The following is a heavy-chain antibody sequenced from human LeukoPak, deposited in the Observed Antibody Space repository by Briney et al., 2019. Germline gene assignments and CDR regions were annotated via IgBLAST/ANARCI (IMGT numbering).Heavy chain of an antibody. D-gene: IGHD2-2*01. J-gene: IGHJ5*02. CDR2: IYHSGST. CDR3: ARGGDIVVVPVLFDP. Sequence: SETLSLTCTVSGGSISSGGYYWSWIRQPPGKGLEWIGYIYHSGSTYYNPSLKSRVTISVDRSKNQFSLKLSSVTAADTAVYYCARGGDIVVVPVLFDPWGQGTLVTVSS. V-gene: IGHV4-30-2*01. CDR1: GGSISSGGYY.